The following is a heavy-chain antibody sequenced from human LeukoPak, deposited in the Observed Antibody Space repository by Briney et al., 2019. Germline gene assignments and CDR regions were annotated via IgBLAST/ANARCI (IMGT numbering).Heavy chain of an antibody. J-gene: IGHJ4*02. D-gene: IGHD4-17*01. V-gene: IGHV3-23*01. CDR3: AKGMWDYAYDY. CDR1: GFTFDDYT. Sequence: GGSLRLSCAASGFTFDDYTMHWVRQAPGKGLEWVSLISASGGSTYYADSVKGRFTISRDNSKNTLYLQMNGLRADDTAVYYCAKGMWDYAYDYWGQGTRVTVSS. CDR2: ISASGGST.